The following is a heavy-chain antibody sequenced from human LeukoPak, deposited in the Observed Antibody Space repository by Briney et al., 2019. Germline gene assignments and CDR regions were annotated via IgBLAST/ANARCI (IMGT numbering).Heavy chain of an antibody. J-gene: IGHJ5*02. CDR3: ARHYYDSNWFDP. V-gene: IGHV4-39*01. CDR2: IYYSGST. D-gene: IGHD3-3*01. CDR1: GGPISSSSYY. Sequence: SETLSLTCTVSGGPISSSSYYWGWIRQPPGEGLEWIGSIYYSGSTYYNPSLKSRVTISVDTSKNQFSLKLSSVTAADTAVYYCARHYYDSNWFDPWGQGTLVIVSS.